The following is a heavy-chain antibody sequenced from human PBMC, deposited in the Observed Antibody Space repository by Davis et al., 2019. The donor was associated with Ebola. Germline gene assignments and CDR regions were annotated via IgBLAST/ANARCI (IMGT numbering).Heavy chain of an antibody. V-gene: IGHV1-18*01. CDR2: ISTFNGNT. D-gene: IGHD6-13*01. CDR3: ARDLGSSWEPYYYGMDV. Sequence: AASVKVSCKASDYTFTTHGISWVRQAPGQGLEWMGWISTFNGNTNYAQKLQGRVTMTTDTSTSTAYMELRSLRSDDTAVYYCARDLGSSWEPYYYGMDVWGQGTTVTVSS. CDR1: DYTFTTHG. J-gene: IGHJ6*02.